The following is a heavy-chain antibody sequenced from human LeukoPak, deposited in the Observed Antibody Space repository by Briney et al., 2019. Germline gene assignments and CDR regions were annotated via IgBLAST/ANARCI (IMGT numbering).Heavy chain of an antibody. D-gene: IGHD3-22*01. CDR3: ARGSYYDCGAFDI. CDR1: GYTFTGYF. Sequence: GASVKVPCKASGYTFTGYFMHWVRQAPGKGLEWMGWINPNSGGTNYAQKLQGRVTMTRNTSISSAYMALSSLRSEDTAVYYCARGSYYDCGAFDIWGQGTMVTVSS. V-gene: IGHV1-2*02. CDR2: INPNSGGT. J-gene: IGHJ3*02.